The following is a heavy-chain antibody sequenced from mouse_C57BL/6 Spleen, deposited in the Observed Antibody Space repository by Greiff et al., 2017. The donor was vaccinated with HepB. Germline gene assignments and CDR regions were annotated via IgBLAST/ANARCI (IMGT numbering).Heavy chain of an antibody. Sequence: QVQLKQSGAELARPGASVKLSCKASGYTFTSYGISWVKQRTGQGLEWIGEIYPRSGNTYYNEKFKGKATLTADKSSSTAYMELRSLTSEDSAVYFCARGELATGYSKGWNAMDYWGQGTSVTVSS. CDR2: IYPRSGNT. CDR1: GYTFTSYG. CDR3: ARGELATGYSKGWNAMDY. V-gene: IGHV1-81*01. J-gene: IGHJ4*01. D-gene: IGHD2-5*01.